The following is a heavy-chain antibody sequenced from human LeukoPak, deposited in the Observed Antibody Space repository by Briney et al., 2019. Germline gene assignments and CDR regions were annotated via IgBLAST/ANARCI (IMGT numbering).Heavy chain of an antibody. CDR1: GYSITTGRY. V-gene: IGHV4-38-2*01. CDR3: ARSLSTAGIDY. D-gene: IGHD2-2*01. CDR2: IDKSGST. J-gene: IGHJ4*02. Sequence: PSETLSLTCAVSGYSITTGRYWGCIRQPPGKGLEWIGSIDKSGSTYYNPPLKGRVTISVDTSNNQFSLNLMSVTAADTAVYYCARSLSTAGIDYWGQGTLVTVSS.